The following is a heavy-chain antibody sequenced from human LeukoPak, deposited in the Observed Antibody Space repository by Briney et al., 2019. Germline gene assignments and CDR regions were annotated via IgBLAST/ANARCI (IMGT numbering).Heavy chain of an antibody. CDR3: ARGRYFDWLRYERNWFDP. D-gene: IGHD3-9*01. Sequence: SETLSLTCAVYGGSFSGYYWSWIRQPPGKGLEWIGEINHSGSTNYNPSLKSRVTISVDTSKNQFSLKLSSVTAVDTAVYYCARGRYFDWLRYERNWFDPWGQGTLVTVSS. J-gene: IGHJ5*02. CDR1: GGSFSGYY. V-gene: IGHV4-34*01. CDR2: INHSGST.